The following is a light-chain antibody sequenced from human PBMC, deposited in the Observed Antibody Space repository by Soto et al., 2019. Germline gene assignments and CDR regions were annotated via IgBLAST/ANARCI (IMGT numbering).Light chain of an antibody. CDR3: QSVDNSGSHV. CDR1: ALPNEY. Sequence: SYELTQPPSVSVSPGQTARITCSGDALPNEYAYWYQQKPGQAPVLVIYKDNKRPSGIPERFSGSSSGTTVTLTISGVQAEDEADYYCQSVDNSGSHVFGTGTKLTVL. CDR2: KDN. J-gene: IGLJ1*01. V-gene: IGLV3-25*03.